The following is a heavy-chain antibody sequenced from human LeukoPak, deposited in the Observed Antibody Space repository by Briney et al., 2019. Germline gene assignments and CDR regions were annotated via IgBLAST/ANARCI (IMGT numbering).Heavy chain of an antibody. CDR1: GFTITRKY. Sequence: GGSLRLSCAASGFTITRKYMNWVRHAPGKGLDWVSLIYSAGGTSYADSVKGRFTISKDNSKNTLYLQMNSLGLEDTAVYYCASSNCDGDCYLDYWGQGTLVAVSS. V-gene: IGHV3-53*01. CDR3: ASSNCDGDCYLDY. D-gene: IGHD2-21*02. CDR2: IYSAGGT. J-gene: IGHJ4*02.